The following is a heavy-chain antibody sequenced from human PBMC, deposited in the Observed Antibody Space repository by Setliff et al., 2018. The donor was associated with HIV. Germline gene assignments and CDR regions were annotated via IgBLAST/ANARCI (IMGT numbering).Heavy chain of an antibody. Sequence: SETLSLTCDLYGGSFDAYYWSWIRQPPGKGLEWIGNIYYSGTTYDNPSLKSRVTISVDTPKNQFSLKLTSVTAADTAVYYCARVPFTTGFDYWGQGILVTVSS. CDR3: ARVPFTTGFDY. V-gene: IGHV4-34*01. CDR2: IYYSGTT. CDR1: GGSFDAYY. J-gene: IGHJ4*02. D-gene: IGHD3-3*01.